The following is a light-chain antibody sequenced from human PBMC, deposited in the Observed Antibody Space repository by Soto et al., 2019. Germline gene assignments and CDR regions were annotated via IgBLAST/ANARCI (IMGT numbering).Light chain of an antibody. CDR2: EVS. J-gene: IGLJ2*01. V-gene: IGLV2-14*01. CDR1: SSDVGVYNY. CDR3: SSYTSSSTVL. Sequence: QSALTQPASVSGSPGQSITISCTGTSSDVGVYNYVSWYQQHPGKAPKLMIYEVSNRPSGLSNRFSGSKSGNTASLTISGLQAEDEADYYCSSYTSSSTVLFGGGTKLTVL.